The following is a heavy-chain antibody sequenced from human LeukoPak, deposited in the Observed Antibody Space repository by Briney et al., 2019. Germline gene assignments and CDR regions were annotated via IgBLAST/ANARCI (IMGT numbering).Heavy chain of an antibody. CDR2: IYYSGST. CDR3: ARFRVGDYVWGSYRYEVGAFDI. D-gene: IGHD3-16*02. V-gene: IGHV4-39*01. Sequence: SETLSLTCTVSGGSISSSSYYWGWIRQPPGEGLEWIGSIYYSGSTYYNPSLKGRVTISVDTSKNQFSLKLSSVTAADTAVYYCARFRVGDYVWGSYRYEVGAFDIWGQGTMVTVSS. J-gene: IGHJ3*02. CDR1: GGSISSSSYY.